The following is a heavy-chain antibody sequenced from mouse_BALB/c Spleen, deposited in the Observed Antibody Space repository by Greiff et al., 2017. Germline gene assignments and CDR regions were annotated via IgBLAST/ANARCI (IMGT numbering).Heavy chain of an antibody. CDR2: IDPANGNT. CDR3: ARLPPLYSPYAMDY. J-gene: IGHJ4*01. D-gene: IGHD2-12*01. V-gene: IGHV14-3*02. Sequence: VQLKESGAELVKPGASVKLSCTASGFNIKDTYMHWVKQRPEQGLEWIGRIDPANGNTKYDPKFQGKATITADTSSNTAYLQLSSLTSEDTAVYYCARLPPLYSPYAMDYWGQGTSVTVSS. CDR1: GFNIKDTY.